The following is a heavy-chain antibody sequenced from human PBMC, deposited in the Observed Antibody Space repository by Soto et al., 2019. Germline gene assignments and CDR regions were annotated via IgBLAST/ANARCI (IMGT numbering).Heavy chain of an antibody. CDR2: IYYSGST. Sequence: TLSLTCTVSGGSISSGGYYWSWIRQHPGKGLEWIGYIYYSGSTYYNPSLKSRVTISVDTSKNQFSLKLSSVTAADTAVYYCAREGDSSGFNWFDPWGQGTLVTVSS. V-gene: IGHV4-31*03. J-gene: IGHJ5*02. D-gene: IGHD3-22*01. CDR1: GGSISSGGYY. CDR3: AREGDSSGFNWFDP.